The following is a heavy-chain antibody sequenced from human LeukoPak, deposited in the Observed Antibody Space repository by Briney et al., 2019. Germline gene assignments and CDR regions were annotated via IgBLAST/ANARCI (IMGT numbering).Heavy chain of an antibody. D-gene: IGHD4-23*01. CDR1: GFTFSSYA. Sequence: GGSLRLSCAASGFTFSSYAMSWVRQAPGKGLEWVSAISGSGVSTYYADSVKGRFTISRDNSKNTLYLQMNSLRAEDTAVYYCARDLGNSGRFDYWGQGTLVTVSS. CDR3: ARDLGNSGRFDY. V-gene: IGHV3-23*01. J-gene: IGHJ4*02. CDR2: ISGSGVST.